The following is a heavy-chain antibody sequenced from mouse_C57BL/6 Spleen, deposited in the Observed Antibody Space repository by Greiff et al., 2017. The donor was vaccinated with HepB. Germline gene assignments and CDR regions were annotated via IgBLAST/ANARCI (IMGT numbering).Heavy chain of an antibody. D-gene: IGHD1-1*01. CDR3: AREGYYGSSFFDY. CDR1: GYTFTSYW. CDR2: IYPSDSET. J-gene: IGHJ2*01. V-gene: IGHV1-61*01. Sequence: VQLQQPGAELVRPGSSVKLSCKASGYTFTSYWMDWVKQRPGQGLEWIGNIYPSDSETHYNQKFKDKATLTVDKSSSTAYMQLSSLTSEDSAVYYCAREGYYGSSFFDYWGQGTTLTVSS.